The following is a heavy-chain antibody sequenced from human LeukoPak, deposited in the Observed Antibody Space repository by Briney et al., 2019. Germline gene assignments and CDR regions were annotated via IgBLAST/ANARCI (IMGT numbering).Heavy chain of an antibody. CDR1: GYTFTGYY. V-gene: IGHV1-2*02. Sequence: ASVKVSCKDSGYTFTGYYMHWVRQAPGQGLEWMGWINPNSGGTNYAQKFQGRVTMTRDTSISTAYMELSRLRSDDTAVYYCARVLSADSYCSGGSCYSGVPFFDYWGQGTLVTVSS. D-gene: IGHD2-15*01. CDR3: ARVLSADSYCSGGSCYSGVPFFDY. CDR2: INPNSGGT. J-gene: IGHJ4*02.